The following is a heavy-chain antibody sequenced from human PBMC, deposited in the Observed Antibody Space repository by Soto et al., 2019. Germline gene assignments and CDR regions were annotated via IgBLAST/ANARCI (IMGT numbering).Heavy chain of an antibody. CDR3: ARDPAP. Sequence: QVQLQESGPGLVKPSETLSLTCTVSGGSITRGGYYWSWIRQHPGKGLEWIGYIYNSGTTYYNPALESRVTISVDPSKNQFSLKLTSVTAADTAVYYCARDPAPWGQGTLFTASS. V-gene: IGHV4-31*03. CDR2: IYNSGTT. J-gene: IGHJ5*02. CDR1: GGSITRGGYY.